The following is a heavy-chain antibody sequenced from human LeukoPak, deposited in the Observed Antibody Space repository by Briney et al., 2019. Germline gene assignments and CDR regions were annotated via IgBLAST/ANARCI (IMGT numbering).Heavy chain of an antibody. J-gene: IGHJ5*02. D-gene: IGHD2-2*01. Sequence: PSETLSLTCAVYGGSFSGYYWSWIRQPPGKGLEWIGETNHSGSTNYNPSLKSRVTISVDTSKNQFSLKLSSVTAADTAVYYCARRGLVPAAMVWFDPWGQGTLVTVSS. V-gene: IGHV4-34*01. CDR2: TNHSGST. CDR1: GGSFSGYY. CDR3: ARRGLVPAAMVWFDP.